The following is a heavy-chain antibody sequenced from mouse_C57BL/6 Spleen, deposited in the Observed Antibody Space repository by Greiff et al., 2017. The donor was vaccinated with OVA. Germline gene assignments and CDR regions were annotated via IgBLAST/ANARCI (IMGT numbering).Heavy chain of an antibody. CDR3: ANFYEDYFDY. V-gene: IGHV3-6*01. Sequence: ESGPGLVKPSQSLSLTCSVTGYSITSGYYWNWIRQFPGNKLEWMGYISYDGSNNYNPSLKNRISITRDTSKNQFFLKLNSVTTEDTATYYCANFYEDYFDYWGQGTTLTVSS. D-gene: IGHD2-12*01. CDR2: ISYDGSN. J-gene: IGHJ2*01. CDR1: GYSITSGYY.